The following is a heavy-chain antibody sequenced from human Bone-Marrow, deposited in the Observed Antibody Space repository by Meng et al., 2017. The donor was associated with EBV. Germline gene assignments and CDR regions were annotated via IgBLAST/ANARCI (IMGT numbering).Heavy chain of an antibody. CDR1: GFTFSSHA. CDR3: AKEIAAADH. CDR2: ISGSGSST. J-gene: IGHJ4*02. V-gene: IGHV3-23*01. D-gene: IGHD6-13*01. Sequence: EWQLLGSGGGLVRPWGSLRLYCAASGFTFSSHAMTWVRQAPGKGLQWVSSISGSGSSTYYADSVKGRFTISRDNSKNTLYLQMNSLRAEDTAVYYCAKEIAAADHWGQGTLVTVSS.